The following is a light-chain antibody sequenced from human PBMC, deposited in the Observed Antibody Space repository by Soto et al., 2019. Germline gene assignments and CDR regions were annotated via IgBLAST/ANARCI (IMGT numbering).Light chain of an antibody. Sequence: EIVLTQSPATLSLSPAERATLSCRASQSVSSNLAWYQQKPGQAPRLLIYVASNRATGIPARFSGSGSGTDFTLTISNLEPEDFAVYYCQQRSNWPGAFGPGTKVDIK. CDR2: VAS. CDR3: QQRSNWPGA. V-gene: IGKV3-11*01. J-gene: IGKJ3*01. CDR1: QSVSSN.